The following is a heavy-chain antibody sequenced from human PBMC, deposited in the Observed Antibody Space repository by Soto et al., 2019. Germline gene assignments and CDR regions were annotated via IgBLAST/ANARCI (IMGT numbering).Heavy chain of an antibody. CDR2: IYSGGST. Sequence: GGSLRLSCAASGFTVSSNYMSWVRQAPGKGLEWVSFIYSGGSTYYADSVKGRFTISRDNSKNTLYLQMNSLRAEDTAVYYCARVWTKVTVNYYYYMDVWGKGTTLTVSS. CDR3: ARVWTKVTVNYYYYMDV. CDR1: GFTVSSNY. D-gene: IGHD4-17*01. J-gene: IGHJ6*03. V-gene: IGHV3-66*01.